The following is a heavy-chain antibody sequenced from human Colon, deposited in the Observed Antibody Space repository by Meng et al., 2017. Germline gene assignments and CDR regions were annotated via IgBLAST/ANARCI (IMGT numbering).Heavy chain of an antibody. V-gene: IGHV3-48*03. J-gene: IGHJ4*02. CDR2: ISNSGSTI. Sequence: GESLKISCEASGCILSSYELMWVRQAPGKGLEGLSYISNSGSTIRYADSLKGRFTISRDNAKNALYLQMESRSAEDTAVYCCASGPQYSGSPSYWGRGTLVTVSS. D-gene: IGHD1-26*01. CDR1: GCILSSYE. CDR3: ASGPQYSGSPSY.